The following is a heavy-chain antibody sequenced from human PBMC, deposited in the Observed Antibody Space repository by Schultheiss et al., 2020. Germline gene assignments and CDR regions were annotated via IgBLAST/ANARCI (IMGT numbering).Heavy chain of an antibody. J-gene: IGHJ5*02. D-gene: IGHD2-2*01. CDR3: ARDVLGYCSSTSCYPTVFNWFDP. V-gene: IGHV3-11*01. CDR2: IRSTGSII. CDR1: GFTFSDYS. Sequence: GGSLRFSCAVSGFTFSDYSFSWIRQAPGKGLEWVSYIRSTGSIIYYADSVKGRFTISRDNAKTSLYLQMNSLRAEDTAVYYCARDVLGYCSSTSCYPTVFNWFDPWGQGTLVTVSS.